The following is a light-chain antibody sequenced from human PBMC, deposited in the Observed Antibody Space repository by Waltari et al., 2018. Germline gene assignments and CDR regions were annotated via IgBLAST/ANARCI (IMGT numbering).Light chain of an antibody. CDR2: GHN. J-gene: IGLJ2*01. CDR1: SPNIGSNT. Sequence: QSVLTQPPSTSGTPGQRVTISCSGSSPNIGSNTVNWYQQLPGAAPKLLIYGHNRRPSGVPDRFSGSKSGTSASLAISGLQSDDEADYYCATWDDSLNGPVVFGGGTKLTVL. CDR3: ATWDDSLNGPVV. V-gene: IGLV1-44*01.